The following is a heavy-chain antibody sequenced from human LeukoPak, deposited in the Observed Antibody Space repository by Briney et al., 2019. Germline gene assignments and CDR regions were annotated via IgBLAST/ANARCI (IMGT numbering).Heavy chain of an antibody. J-gene: IGHJ4*02. CDR2: TSSSSSYI. CDR1: GFTFSNSA. CDR3: ARDPGYCSSTSCYLDY. Sequence: GGSLRLSCAASGFTFSNSAMSWVRQAPGKGLEWVSSTSSSSSYIYYADSVKGRFTISRDNAKNSLYLQMNSLRAEDTAVYYCARDPGYCSSTSCYLDYWGQGTLVTVSS. V-gene: IGHV3-21*01. D-gene: IGHD2-2*01.